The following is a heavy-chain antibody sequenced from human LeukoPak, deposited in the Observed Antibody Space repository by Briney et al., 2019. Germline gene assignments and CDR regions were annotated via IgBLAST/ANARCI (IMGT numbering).Heavy chain of an antibody. Sequence: SETLSLTCAVYGGSFSGYYWSWIRQPPGKGLEWIGEINHSGSANYNPSLKSRVTLSVDTSKNQFSLNLCSVTAADTAVYYCARGPAIAVACTWDYWGQGTLVTVSS. CDR2: INHSGSA. D-gene: IGHD6-19*01. CDR1: GGSFSGYY. CDR3: ARGPAIAVACTWDY. J-gene: IGHJ4*02. V-gene: IGHV4-34*01.